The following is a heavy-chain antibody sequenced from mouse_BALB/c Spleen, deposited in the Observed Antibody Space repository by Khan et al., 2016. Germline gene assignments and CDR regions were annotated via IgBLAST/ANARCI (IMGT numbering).Heavy chain of an antibody. CDR3: ARQYGNYVGYAMDY. CDR2: INPDSSTI. D-gene: IGHD2-10*02. J-gene: IGHJ4*01. V-gene: IGHV4-1*02. Sequence: EVKLLESGGGLVQPGGSLKLSCAASGFDFSRYWMSWVRQAPGKGLEWIGEINPDSSTINYTPSLKDKFIISRDNAKNTLYLQMSKVRSEDTALYYCARQYGNYVGYAMDYWGQGTSVTVSS. CDR1: GFDFSRYW.